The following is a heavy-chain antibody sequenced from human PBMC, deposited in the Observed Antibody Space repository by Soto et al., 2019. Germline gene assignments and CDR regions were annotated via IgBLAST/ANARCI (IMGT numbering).Heavy chain of an antibody. Sequence: QVQLVQSGAEVKKPGSSVKVSCKASGGTFSSYAISWVRQAPGQGLEWMGGIIPIFGTANYAQKFQGRVTITADKSTSKAYMELSSLRSEDTAVYYCAKHVLRYFDWLFPDYYYYGMDVWGQGTTVTGSS. J-gene: IGHJ6*02. CDR3: AKHVLRYFDWLFPDYYYYGMDV. V-gene: IGHV1-69*06. CDR1: GGTFSSYA. D-gene: IGHD3-9*01. CDR2: IIPIFGTA.